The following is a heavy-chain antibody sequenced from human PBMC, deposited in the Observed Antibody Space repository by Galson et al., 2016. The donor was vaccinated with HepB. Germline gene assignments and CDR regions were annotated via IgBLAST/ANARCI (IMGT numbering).Heavy chain of an antibody. CDR2: INPRGGST. J-gene: IGHJ6*02. CDR3: ARDQVRVLWFAELLSNDDYHYYGMDV. D-gene: IGHD3-10*01. Sequence: SVKVSCKASGYTFTTYYIHWVRQAPGQGLHWMGIINPRGGSTSNAQKFQGRVTMTRDTSTSTVYMELSSLRSEHTAVYYCARDQVRVLWFAELLSNDDYHYYGMDVWGQGTTVTVSS. V-gene: IGHV1-46*01. CDR1: GYTFTTYY.